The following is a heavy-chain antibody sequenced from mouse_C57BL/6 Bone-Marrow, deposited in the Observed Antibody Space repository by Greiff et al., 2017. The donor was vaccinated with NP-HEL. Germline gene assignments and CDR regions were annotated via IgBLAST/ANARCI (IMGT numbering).Heavy chain of an antibody. Sequence: VQLQQSGAELARPGASVKLSCKASGYTFTSYGISWVKQRTGQGLEWIGEIYPRSGNTYYNEKFKGKATLTADKSSSTAYMELRSLTSEDSAVYFCARRGYYYSSSYYWYFEVWGTGATVTVSS. D-gene: IGHD1-1*01. CDR2: IYPRSGNT. CDR3: ARRGYYYSSSYYWYFEV. V-gene: IGHV1-81*01. J-gene: IGHJ1*03. CDR1: GYTFTSYG.